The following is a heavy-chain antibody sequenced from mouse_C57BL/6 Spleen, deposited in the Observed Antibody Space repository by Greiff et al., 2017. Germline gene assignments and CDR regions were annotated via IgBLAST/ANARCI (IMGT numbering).Heavy chain of an antibody. J-gene: IGHJ2*01. CDR2: ISYDGSN. D-gene: IGHD1-1*01. V-gene: IGHV3-6*01. CDR3: ARARGTTVVAFDY. CDR1: GYSITSGYY. Sequence: ESGPGLVKPSQSLSLTCSVTGYSITSGYYWNWIRQFPGNNLEWMGYISYDGSNNYNPSLKNRISITRDTSKNQFFLKLNSVTTEDTATYYCARARGTTVVAFDYWGQGTTLTVSA.